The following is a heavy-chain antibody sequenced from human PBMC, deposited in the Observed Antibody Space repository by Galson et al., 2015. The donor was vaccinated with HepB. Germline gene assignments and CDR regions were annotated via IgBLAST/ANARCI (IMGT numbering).Heavy chain of an antibody. V-gene: IGHV3-30-3*01. CDR3: ASPRGGRFLEWLSTDL. Sequence: SLRLSCAASGFIFSSYAMHWVRQAPGKGLEWVAVMSYDGSNKYYADSVKGRFTISRDNSKNTLYLQMNSLRAEDTAVYYCASPRGGRFLEWLSTDLWGQGTLVTVSS. J-gene: IGHJ5*02. CDR2: MSYDGSNK. D-gene: IGHD3-3*01. CDR1: GFIFSSYA.